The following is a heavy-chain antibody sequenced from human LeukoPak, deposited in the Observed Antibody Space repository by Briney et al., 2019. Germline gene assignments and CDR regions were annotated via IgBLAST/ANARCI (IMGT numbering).Heavy chain of an antibody. Sequence: GGSLRLSCAASGFTFSTYAMSWVRQAPGKGLEWVAVISYDGSNKYYADSVKGRFTISRDNSKNTLYLQMNSLRAEDTAVYYCAKDGNYGELDYWGQGTLVTVSS. CDR1: GFTFSTYA. CDR2: ISYDGSNK. J-gene: IGHJ4*02. V-gene: IGHV3-30*18. D-gene: IGHD4-11*01. CDR3: AKDGNYGELDY.